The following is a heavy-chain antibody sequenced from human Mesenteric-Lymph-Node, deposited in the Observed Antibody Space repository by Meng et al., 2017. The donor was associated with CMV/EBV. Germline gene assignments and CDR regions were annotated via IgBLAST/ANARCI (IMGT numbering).Heavy chain of an antibody. CDR2: ISISRSYI. CDR3: ARDSGSSHY. CDR1: GFTFSTYS. V-gene: IGHV3-21*01. D-gene: IGHD1-26*01. J-gene: IGHJ4*02. Sequence: GESLKISCTASGFTFSTYSMNWVHQAPGKGLEWVSSISISRSYIYYADSVKGRFTISRDNAENSLYLQMNSLRAEDTALYYCARDSGSSHYWGQGTLVTVSS.